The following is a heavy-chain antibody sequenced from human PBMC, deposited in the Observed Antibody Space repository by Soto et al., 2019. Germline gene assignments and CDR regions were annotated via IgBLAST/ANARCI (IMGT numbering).Heavy chain of an antibody. CDR1: GYTFTSYG. V-gene: IGHV1-18*01. Sequence: QVQLVQSGAEVKQPGASVKVSCKASGYTFTSYGISWVRQAPGQGLEWMGWISAYNGNTNYAQKLQGRVTMTTDTSTSTAYMELRSLRSDDTAVYYCARDGITIFGVVISHYYYMDVWGKGTTVTVSS. CDR2: ISAYNGNT. J-gene: IGHJ6*03. CDR3: ARDGITIFGVVISHYYYMDV. D-gene: IGHD3-3*01.